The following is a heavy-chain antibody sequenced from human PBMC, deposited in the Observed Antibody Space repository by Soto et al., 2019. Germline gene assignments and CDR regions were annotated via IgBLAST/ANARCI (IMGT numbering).Heavy chain of an antibody. J-gene: IGHJ4*02. V-gene: IGHV3-30*18. CDR2: ISYDGSYT. CDR3: AKDVQMWQLPFDY. CDR1: GFNFSSYG. Sequence: QVQLVESGGGVVQPGRSLRLSCAASGFNFSSYGMHWVRQAPGKGLEWVALISYDGSYTYSADSVKGRFTISRDNSKHTLYLQMNILRAEDTAVYYCAKDVQMWQLPFDYWGQGALVTVSS. D-gene: IGHD1-26*01.